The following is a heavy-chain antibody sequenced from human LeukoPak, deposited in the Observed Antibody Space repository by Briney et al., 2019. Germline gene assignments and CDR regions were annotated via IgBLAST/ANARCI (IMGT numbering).Heavy chain of an antibody. CDR1: GYRFTNYW. Sequence: GESLKISCTGSGYRFTNYWIGWVRQMPGKGLEWMGAIYPGDSDTRYSPSFQGQVTISADKSITTAYLQWSSLKASDTAMYYCAIGGDSSTSCYRCFNFWGQGTLVTVSS. D-gene: IGHD2-2*02. V-gene: IGHV5-51*01. CDR2: IYPGDSDT. J-gene: IGHJ4*02. CDR3: AIGGDSSTSCYRCFNF.